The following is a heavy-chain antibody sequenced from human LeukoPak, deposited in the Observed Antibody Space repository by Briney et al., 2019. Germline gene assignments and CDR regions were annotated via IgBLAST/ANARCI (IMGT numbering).Heavy chain of an antibody. CDR2: IYNDANT. CDR1: GFTVSTNH. CDR3: ARDREVVAAKAQMDV. J-gene: IGHJ6*04. D-gene: IGHD3-22*01. V-gene: IGHV3-53*01. Sequence: GGSLRLSCAVSGFTVSTNHMSWVRQAPGKGLEWVSVIYNDANTYYTDSVKGRFTISRDNSKNTVFLQMNSLRAEDTAVYYCARDREVVAAKAQMDVWGKGTTVTVSS.